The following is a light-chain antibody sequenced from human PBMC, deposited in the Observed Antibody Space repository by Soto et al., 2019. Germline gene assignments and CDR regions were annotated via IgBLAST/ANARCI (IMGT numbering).Light chain of an antibody. Sequence: DIQMTQSPCSLSASVGDRVTITGRAIQSISNYLSWYQQKPGKAPKILIYGASNLQSGVPSRFSGSGSGTDFTLTISSLQPEDFATYYCQQSYSTPPWTFGQGTKVDI. V-gene: IGKV1-39*01. CDR2: GAS. J-gene: IGKJ1*01. CDR1: QSISNY. CDR3: QQSYSTPPWT.